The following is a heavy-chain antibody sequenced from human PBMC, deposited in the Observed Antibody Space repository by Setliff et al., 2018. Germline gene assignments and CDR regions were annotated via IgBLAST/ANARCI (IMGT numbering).Heavy chain of an antibody. CDR2: IRFDGTNK. D-gene: IGHD3-22*01. J-gene: IGHJ6*03. CDR1: GFAFSSYG. Sequence: SLRLSCAASGFAFSSYGMHWVRQAPGKGLEWVAFIRFDGTNKYYADSVKGRFTISRDNSKNTLYLQVNTLRPEDTAVYYCAKSPPGYYDSSGWHQRNYYMDVWGKGTTVTVSS. CDR3: AKSPPGYYDSSGWHQRNYYMDV. V-gene: IGHV3-30*02.